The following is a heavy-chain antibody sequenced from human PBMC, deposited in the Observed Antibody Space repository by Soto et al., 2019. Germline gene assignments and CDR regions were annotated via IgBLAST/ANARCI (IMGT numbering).Heavy chain of an antibody. J-gene: IGHJ4*02. CDR1: GGSFSGYY. V-gene: IGHV4-34*01. Sequence: PFESLSLTCAVYGGSFSGYYWSWIRQPPGKGLEWIGEINHSGSTNYNPSLKSRVTISVDTSKNQFSLKLSSVTAADTAVYYCARGVRGGSSGWFDYWGQGTLVTVSS. CDR2: INHSGST. CDR3: ARGVRGGSSGWFDY. D-gene: IGHD6-19*01.